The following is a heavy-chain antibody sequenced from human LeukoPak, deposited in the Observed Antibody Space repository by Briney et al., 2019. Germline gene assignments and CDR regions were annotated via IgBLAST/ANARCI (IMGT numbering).Heavy chain of an antibody. CDR2: IKQDGSEK. D-gene: IGHD3-22*01. V-gene: IGHV3-7*04. Sequence: GGSLRLSCAASGFTFSSYWMSWVRQARGKGPEWVANIKQDGSEKYYVDSVKGRFTISRDNAKNSLYLQMNSLRAEDTAVYYCARERITMIVVDYWGQGTLVTVSS. CDR1: GFTFSSYW. CDR3: ARERITMIVVDY. J-gene: IGHJ4*02.